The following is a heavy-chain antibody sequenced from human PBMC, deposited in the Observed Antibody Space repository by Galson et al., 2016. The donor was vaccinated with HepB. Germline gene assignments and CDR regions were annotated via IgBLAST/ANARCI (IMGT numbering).Heavy chain of an antibody. CDR1: GDTFGGPW. Sequence: QSGAEVTRPGESLKISCKDSGDTFGGPWIAWVRQMPEKGLEWMGIIYPGDSDTKYSPSFQGHVTISADKSTRTAYLQWSSLKASDTAIYYCARAPGTNNWFDTWGLGTLVTVSS. J-gene: IGHJ5*02. V-gene: IGHV5-51*01. CDR3: ARAPGTNNWFDT. CDR2: IYPGDSDT.